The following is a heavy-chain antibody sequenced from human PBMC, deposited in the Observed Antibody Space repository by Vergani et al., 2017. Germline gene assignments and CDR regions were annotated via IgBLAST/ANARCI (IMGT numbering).Heavy chain of an antibody. Sequence: QVQLVESGGGVVQPGRSLRLSCAASGFTFSSYGMHWVRQAPGKGLEWVAVISYDGSNKYYADSVKGRFTISRDNSKNTLYLQMNSLRAEDTAVYYCGRATYPPPGSGSYYDGNWFDPWGQGTLVTVSS. CDR3: GRATYPPPGSGSYYDGNWFDP. V-gene: IGHV3-30*03. CDR2: ISYDGSNK. J-gene: IGHJ5*02. D-gene: IGHD3-10*01. CDR1: GFTFSSYG.